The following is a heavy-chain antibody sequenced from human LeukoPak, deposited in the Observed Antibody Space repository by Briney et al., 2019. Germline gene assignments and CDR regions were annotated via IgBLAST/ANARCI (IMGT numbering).Heavy chain of an antibody. V-gene: IGHV1-18*01. Sequence: ASVKVSCKTSGYTFNNFGITWVRQAPGQRPEWMGWISIGDGRTHYGRVFQDRVSMTREMSSNTAFLELNSLRSDDTAVYFCSRSYYSSSWYYFDHWGQGTLVTVSS. CDR3: SRSYYSSSWYYFDH. J-gene: IGHJ4*02. CDR1: GYTFNNFG. D-gene: IGHD2-15*01. CDR2: ISIGDGRT.